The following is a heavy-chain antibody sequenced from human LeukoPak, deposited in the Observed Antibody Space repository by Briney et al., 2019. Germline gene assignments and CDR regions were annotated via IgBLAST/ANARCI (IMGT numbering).Heavy chain of an antibody. CDR2: INPSGGST. V-gene: IGHV1-46*03. D-gene: IGHD3-9*01. CDR1: GYTFTSYY. CDR3: ARGCYDILTGYCFDY. J-gene: IGHJ4*02. Sequence: ASVKVSCKASGYTFTSYYMHWVRQAPGQGLEWMGIINPSGGSTSYAQKFQGRVTMTRDTSTSTVYTELSSLRSEDTAVYYCARGCYDILTGYCFDYWGQGTLVTVSS.